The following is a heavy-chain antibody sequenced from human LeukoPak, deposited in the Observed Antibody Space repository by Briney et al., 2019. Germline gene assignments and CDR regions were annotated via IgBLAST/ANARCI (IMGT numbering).Heavy chain of an antibody. CDR3: VKGHCSSSSCFPNYYYYMDV. V-gene: IGHV3-9*01. Sequence: PGRSLRLSCAGSGFTFDEHAMHWVRQAPGKGLEWVSGISWNSGSIGYADSVKGRFTISRDNAKNLLFLQMSSLRAADTALYYCVKGHCSSSSCFPNYYYYMDVWGTGTTVTVSS. J-gene: IGHJ6*03. CDR2: ISWNSGSI. D-gene: IGHD2-15*01. CDR1: GFTFDEHA.